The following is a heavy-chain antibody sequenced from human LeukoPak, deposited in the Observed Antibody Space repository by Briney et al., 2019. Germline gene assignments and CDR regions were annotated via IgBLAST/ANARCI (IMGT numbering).Heavy chain of an antibody. CDR3: ARDRGSTHYYYGMDV. J-gene: IGHJ6*02. V-gene: IGHV1-69*13. Sequence: SVKVSCKASGGTFSSYAISWVRQAPGQGLEWMGGTIPIFGTANYAQRFQGRVTITADESTSTAYMELSSLRSEDTAVYYCARDRGSTHYYYGMDVWGQGTTVTVSS. D-gene: IGHD2-15*01. CDR2: TIPIFGTA. CDR1: GGTFSSYA.